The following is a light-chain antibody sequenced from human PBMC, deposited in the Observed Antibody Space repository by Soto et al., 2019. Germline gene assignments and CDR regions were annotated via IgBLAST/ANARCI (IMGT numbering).Light chain of an antibody. CDR3: QQRSNWPPAIT. Sequence: DIQMTQSPSTVSASVGDRVTITCRASQTINTWLAWYQQKPGKPPNLLIYKASRLESGVPSRFSGSGSGTDFTLTISSLEPEDFAVYYCQQRSNWPPAITFGQGTRLEIK. V-gene: IGKV1-5*03. CDR2: KAS. CDR1: QTINTW. J-gene: IGKJ5*01.